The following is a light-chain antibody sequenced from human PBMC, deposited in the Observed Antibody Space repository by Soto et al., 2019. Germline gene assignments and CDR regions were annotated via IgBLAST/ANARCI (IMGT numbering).Light chain of an antibody. CDR1: QSVTTSY. J-gene: IGKJ3*01. V-gene: IGKV3-20*01. CDR3: QQYGSSSPT. Sequence: EIVLTQSPGTLSLSAGERATVSCRASQSVTTSYLAWYQQKPGQATRLLIYAASSRAAGIPDRCSGSGSGTYFTLTISRLEPEDFAVYYCQQYGSSSPTFGPGTKVDIK. CDR2: AAS.